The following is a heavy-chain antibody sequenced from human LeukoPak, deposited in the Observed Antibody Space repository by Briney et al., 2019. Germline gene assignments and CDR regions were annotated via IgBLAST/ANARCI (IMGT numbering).Heavy chain of an antibody. Sequence: GGSLRLSCAASGFTFSSYTMNWVRQAPGKGLEWVSFITGSSSTIYYADSVKGRFTISRDNAKNSLYLQMNSLRAEDTAVYYCASCSSTNCYWGQGTLVTVSS. D-gene: IGHD2-2*01. CDR3: ASCSSTNCY. CDR1: GFTFSSYT. V-gene: IGHV3-48*01. J-gene: IGHJ4*02. CDR2: ITGSSSTI.